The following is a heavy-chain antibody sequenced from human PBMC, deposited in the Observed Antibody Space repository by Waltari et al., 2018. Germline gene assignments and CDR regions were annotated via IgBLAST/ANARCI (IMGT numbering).Heavy chain of an antibody. CDR3: AKDMGIVATMVDS. Sequence: EVQLVESGGGLVQPGRSLRLSCAASGFTFDKYAMHWVRQAPGKGWEWVSGISWNSGSIGYADSVKGRFTISRDNAKNSLNLQMNSLRAEDTAFYYCAKDMGIVATMVDSWGQGTLVTVSS. J-gene: IGHJ4*02. V-gene: IGHV3-9*01. CDR2: ISWNSGSI. CDR1: GFTFDKYA. D-gene: IGHD5-12*01.